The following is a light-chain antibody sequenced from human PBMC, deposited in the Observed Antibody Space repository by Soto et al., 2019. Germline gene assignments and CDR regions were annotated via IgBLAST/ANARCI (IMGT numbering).Light chain of an antibody. CDR1: QTIANNY. CDR3: QQYGSSPIT. CDR2: DAS. J-gene: IGKJ5*01. V-gene: IGKV3-20*01. Sequence: EVAVTQSPGTLSLYPGARATLSCRASQTIANNYLTWYQQKPGQAPRVLIYDASGRATGIPDRFSGSGSGTDFTLTISRLEPEDFAVYYCQQYGSSPITFGQGTRLEIK.